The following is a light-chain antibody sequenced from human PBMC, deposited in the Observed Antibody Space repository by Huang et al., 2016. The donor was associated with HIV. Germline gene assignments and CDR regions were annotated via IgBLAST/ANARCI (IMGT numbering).Light chain of an antibody. CDR3: HQSGGLPFT. V-gene: IGKV6-21*01. CDR1: QSIGIS. Sequence: EIVLTQSPDFQSVTPGEKVTITCRASQSIGISLHWYQQKPDQSPELLIKYASQSFSGVPSRFSGSGSGTDFSLTISGLEAEDAATYYCHQSGGLPFTFGGGTKVEI. CDR2: YAS. J-gene: IGKJ4*01.